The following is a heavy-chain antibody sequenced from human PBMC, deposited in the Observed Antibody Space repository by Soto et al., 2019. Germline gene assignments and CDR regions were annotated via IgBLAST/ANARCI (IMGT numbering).Heavy chain of an antibody. Sequence: PGESLKISCKGSGYSFTHYWIAWVRQMPGKGLEWMGIIYPGDSDTRYSPSFQGQVTISRDDSKNTAYLQMNSLKTEDTAVYYCTRPGSGYDPPNYYYYGMDVWGQGTTVTVSS. CDR3: TRPGSGYDPPNYYYYGMDV. V-gene: IGHV5-51*01. D-gene: IGHD5-12*01. CDR1: GYSFTHYW. J-gene: IGHJ6*02. CDR2: IYPGDSDT.